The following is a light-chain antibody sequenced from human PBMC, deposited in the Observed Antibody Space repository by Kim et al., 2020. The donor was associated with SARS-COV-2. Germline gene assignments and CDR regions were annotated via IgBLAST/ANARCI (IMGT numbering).Light chain of an antibody. J-gene: IGKJ2*01. Sequence: SASVGDRVNITCRASQSISSSLNWYQQKPGKAPKLLIYAASSLQSGVPSRFSGSGSGTDFTLTISSLQPEDFATYYCQQSYNNPYTFGQGTKLEI. CDR2: AAS. V-gene: IGKV1-39*01. CDR1: QSISSS. CDR3: QQSYNNPYT.